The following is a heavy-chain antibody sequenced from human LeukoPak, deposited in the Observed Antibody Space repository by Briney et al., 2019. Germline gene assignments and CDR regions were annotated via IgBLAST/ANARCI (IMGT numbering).Heavy chain of an antibody. Sequence: GGSLRLSCAASDISFINYAMHWVRQAPGKGLDWVAFISYDGSDKFYPDSVKGRFTISRDNSKNTVYLQMNSLIPDDTAVYYSAREGVGVLGAFDIWGQGTMVTLSS. J-gene: IGHJ3*02. CDR3: AREGVGVLGAFDI. CDR2: ISYDGSDK. V-gene: IGHV3-30-3*01. CDR1: DISFINYA. D-gene: IGHD1-26*01.